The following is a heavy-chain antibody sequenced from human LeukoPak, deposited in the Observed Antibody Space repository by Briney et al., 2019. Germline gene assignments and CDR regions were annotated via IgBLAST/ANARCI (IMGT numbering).Heavy chain of an antibody. Sequence: GSLRLSFSASGFTFSDYYMSWIRQAPGKGLEWGSYLSSSGSTIYYADSVKGRFTISRDNAKNSLYLQMNSLRAEDTAVYYCARDPYNGSYGDDYYYYMDVWGKGTTVTISS. J-gene: IGHJ6*03. D-gene: IGHD1-26*01. CDR1: GFTFSDYY. CDR3: ARDPYNGSYGDDYYYYMDV. V-gene: IGHV3-11*04. CDR2: LSSSGSTI.